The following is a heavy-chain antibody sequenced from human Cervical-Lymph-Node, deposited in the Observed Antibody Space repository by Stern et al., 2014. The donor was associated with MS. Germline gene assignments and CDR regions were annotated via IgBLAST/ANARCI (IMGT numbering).Heavy chain of an antibody. CDR2: ISADSGNT. J-gene: IGHJ4*02. V-gene: IGHV1-18*01. Sequence: QMQLVQSGTEVKKPGASVLVSCKASGYTFTTYGITWVRQAPGQGLEWMGWISADSGNTKYAQKFQDRVTMTRDTTTGTAYMEVRSLRSEDTAVYYCARDKMHAFDYWGQGTQVTV. CDR1: GYTFTTYG. CDR3: ARDKMHAFDY. D-gene: IGHD2-8*01.